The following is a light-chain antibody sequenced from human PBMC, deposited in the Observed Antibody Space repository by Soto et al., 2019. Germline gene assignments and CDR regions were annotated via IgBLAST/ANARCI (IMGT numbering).Light chain of an antibody. Sequence: EIVMTQSPAPLSVSPGASATLSCRASQSISSELAWYQQKPGQPPRLLIYGASTRATGVPATFTGSGSGSDFTLTISGLQSEDFAVYYCQQGHNWPLTFGQGTRLEI. CDR1: QSISSE. CDR3: QQGHNWPLT. CDR2: GAS. V-gene: IGKV3-15*01. J-gene: IGKJ2*01.